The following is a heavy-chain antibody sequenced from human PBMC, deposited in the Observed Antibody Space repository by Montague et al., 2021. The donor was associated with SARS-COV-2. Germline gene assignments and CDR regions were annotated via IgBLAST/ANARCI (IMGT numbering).Heavy chain of an antibody. Sequence: SETLSLTCSVSGGSISGYCWSWIRQSPGKGLEWVGYIYYTGGTNYNPSLESRVTISLDTSKNQFSLRLSSVTPADTAVYCCARDWAVLTRDGYNYGWFDPWGPGTLVTVSA. J-gene: IGHJ5*02. CDR1: GGSISGYC. V-gene: IGHV4-59*01. CDR2: IYYTGGT. D-gene: IGHD5-24*01. CDR3: ARDWAVLTRDGYNYGWFDP.